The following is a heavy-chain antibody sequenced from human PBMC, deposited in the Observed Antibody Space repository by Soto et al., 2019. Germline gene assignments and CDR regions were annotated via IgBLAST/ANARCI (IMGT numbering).Heavy chain of an antibody. CDR3: ARYGCSSTSCPTTHMDV. D-gene: IGHD2-2*01. CDR1: GGSIGSYY. V-gene: IGHV4-4*07. Sequence: PSETLSLTCTVSGGSIGSYYWSWIRQPAGKGLEWIGRIYTSGSTNYNPSLKSRVTMSVDTSKNQFTLKLSSVTAADTAVYYCARYGCSSTSCPTTHMDVWGQGTTVTVSS. J-gene: IGHJ6*02. CDR2: IYTSGST.